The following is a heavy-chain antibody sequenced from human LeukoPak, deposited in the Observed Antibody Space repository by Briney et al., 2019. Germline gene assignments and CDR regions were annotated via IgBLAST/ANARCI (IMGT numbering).Heavy chain of an antibody. Sequence: GGSLRLSCAASGFTVSSNYMSWVRQAPGKGLEWVSAFYTDGSTYYADSVKGRFTISRDNSKNTLYLQMNSLRADDTAVYYCARGCYYERSGYCPFDYWGPGTLVTVSS. CDR1: GFTVSSNY. CDR3: ARGCYYERSGYCPFDY. J-gene: IGHJ4*02. V-gene: IGHV3-53*01. CDR2: FYTDGST. D-gene: IGHD3-22*01.